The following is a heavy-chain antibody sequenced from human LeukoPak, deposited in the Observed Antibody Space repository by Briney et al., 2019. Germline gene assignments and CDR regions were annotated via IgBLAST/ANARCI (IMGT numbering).Heavy chain of an antibody. Sequence: GGSLRLSCAASGFTFSSYSMNWVRQAPGKGLEWVSYISSSSSYIYYADSVKGRFTISRDNAKNSLYLQTNSLRAEDTAVYYCARVAGGFDYWGQGTLVTVSS. CDR1: GFTFSSYS. D-gene: IGHD6-19*01. CDR2: ISSSSSYI. CDR3: ARVAGGFDY. V-gene: IGHV3-21*01. J-gene: IGHJ4*02.